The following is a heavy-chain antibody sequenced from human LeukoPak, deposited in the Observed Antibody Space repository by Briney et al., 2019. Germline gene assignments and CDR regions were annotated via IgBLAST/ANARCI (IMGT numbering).Heavy chain of an antibody. Sequence: PGGFLRLSCAASGFTFSSYEMNWVRQAPGKGLEWVSYISSSGSTIYYADSAKGRFTISRDNAKNSLYPQMNSLRAEDTAVYYCARVGYSSSAFEFDYWGQGTLVTVSS. CDR1: GFTFSSYE. V-gene: IGHV3-48*03. CDR3: ARVGYSSSAFEFDY. D-gene: IGHD6-6*01. J-gene: IGHJ4*02. CDR2: ISSSGSTI.